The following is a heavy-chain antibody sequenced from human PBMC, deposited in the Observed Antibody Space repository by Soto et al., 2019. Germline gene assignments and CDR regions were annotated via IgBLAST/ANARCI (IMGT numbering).Heavy chain of an antibody. D-gene: IGHD3-22*01. CDR1: GFTFSDYY. CDR2: ISSSSSYT. J-gene: IGHJ4*02. CDR3: ARGYYDSSGTPSFDY. V-gene: IGHV3-11*06. Sequence: GSLRLSCAASGFTFSDYYMSWIRQAPGKGLEWVSYISSSSSYTNYADSVKGRFTISRDNAKNSLYLQMNSLRAEDTAVYYCARGYYDSSGTPSFDYWGQGTLVTAPQ.